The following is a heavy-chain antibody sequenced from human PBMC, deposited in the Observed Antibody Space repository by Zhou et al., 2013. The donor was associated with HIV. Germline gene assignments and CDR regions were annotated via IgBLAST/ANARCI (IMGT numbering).Heavy chain of an antibody. CDR2: IIPILGIA. J-gene: IGHJ5*02. Sequence: QVQLVQSGAEVKKPGSSVKVSCKASGGTFSSYAISWVRQAPGQGLEWMGRIIPILGIANYAQKFQGRVTITADKSTSTAYMELSSLRSEDTAVYYCARTDRLPRGEEGFAEGFGWFDPWGQGTLVTVSS. V-gene: IGHV1-69*04. CDR1: GGTFSSYA. CDR3: ARTDRLPRGEEGFAEGFGWFDP. D-gene: IGHD3-10*01.